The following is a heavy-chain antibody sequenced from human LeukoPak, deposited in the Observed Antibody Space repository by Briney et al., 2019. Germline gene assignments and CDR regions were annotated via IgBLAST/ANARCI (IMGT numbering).Heavy chain of an antibody. J-gene: IGHJ3*02. CDR1: GYTFSSYY. CDR3: ASSPRGVFDDAFDI. V-gene: IGHV1-18*04. D-gene: IGHD1-26*01. Sequence: GASVKVSCKASGYTFSSYYVHWVRQAPGQGLEWMGWISAYNGNTNYAQKLQGRVTMTTDTSTSTAYMELRSLRSDDTAVYYCASSPRGVFDDAFDIWGQGTMVTVSS. CDR2: ISAYNGNT.